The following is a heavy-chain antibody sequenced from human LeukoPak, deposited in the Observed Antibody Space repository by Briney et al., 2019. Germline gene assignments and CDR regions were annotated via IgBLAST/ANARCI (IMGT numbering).Heavy chain of an antibody. J-gene: IGHJ6*04. CDR2: INHSGST. CDR3: AELGITMIGGV. Sequence: SETLSLTCNVSGVSINTHYWSWIRQSPGKGLEWIGEINHSGSTNYNPSLKSRVTISVDTSKNQFSLKLSSVTAADTAVFYCAELGITMIGGVWGKGTTVTISS. CDR1: GVSINTHY. D-gene: IGHD3-10*02. V-gene: IGHV4-34*01.